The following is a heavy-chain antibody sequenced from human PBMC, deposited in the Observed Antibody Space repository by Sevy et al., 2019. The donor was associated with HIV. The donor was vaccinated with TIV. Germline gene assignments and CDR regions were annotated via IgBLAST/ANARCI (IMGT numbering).Heavy chain of an antibody. CDR2: IKRGGSEK. V-gene: IGHV3-7*03. CDR3: ARDCSSASCLWGMDV. J-gene: IGHJ6*02. Sequence: GGSLRLSCAGSGFTFSNYWMSWVRQAPGKGLEWVANIKRGGSEKYYVASVKGRFTISRDNAKTSLYLQMNSLRVEDTAVYYCARDCSSASCLWGMDVWGQGTMVTVSS. D-gene: IGHD2-2*01. CDR1: GFTFSNYW.